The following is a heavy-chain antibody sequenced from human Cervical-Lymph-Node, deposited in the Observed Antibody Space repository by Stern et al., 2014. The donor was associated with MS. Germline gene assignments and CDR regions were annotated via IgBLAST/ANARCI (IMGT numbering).Heavy chain of an antibody. CDR1: GFTFSGYG. CDR2: SWSDGTKE. CDR3: ARDDRTSWYGGMPH. J-gene: IGHJ4*02. D-gene: IGHD6-13*01. Sequence: VQLVESGGGAVQPGRSLRLSCATSGFTFSGYGMYWVRQAPPQGLELGAISWSDGTKEDYADSVKGRFTISRDNSKNTLYLQMTSLRAEDTAVYYCARDDRTSWYGGMPHWGQGTLVTVSS. V-gene: IGHV3-33*01.